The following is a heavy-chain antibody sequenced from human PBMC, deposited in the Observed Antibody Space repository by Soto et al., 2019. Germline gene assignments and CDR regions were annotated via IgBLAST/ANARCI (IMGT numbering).Heavy chain of an antibody. V-gene: IGHV3-23*01. CDR2: ISSGGTTT. CDR1: GFTFSTHA. Sequence: GGSLRLSCAASGFTFSTHAMSWVRQAPGKGLEWVSSISSGGTTTFYAASVEGRFTISRDKSKNTLYLQMNSLRADDTAVYYCAREGGAIGGWFGRKFDSWGQGTQVTVSS. D-gene: IGHD6-19*01. CDR3: AREGGAIGGWFGRKFDS. J-gene: IGHJ4*02.